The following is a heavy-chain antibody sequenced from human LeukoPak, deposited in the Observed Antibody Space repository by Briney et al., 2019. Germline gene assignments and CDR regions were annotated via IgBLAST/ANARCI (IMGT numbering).Heavy chain of an antibody. CDR3: AKVDVSGYGSGSSYGMDV. CDR2: ISGSGGTT. D-gene: IGHD3-10*01. J-gene: IGHJ6*02. Sequence: PGGSLRLSCAASGFTFSIYDMSWVRPAPGKGLEWVSAISGSGGTTYYADSVKGRFTISRDNSKNTLYLQMNSLRAEDTAVYYCAKVDVSGYGSGSSYGMDVWGQGTTVTVSS. V-gene: IGHV3-23*01. CDR1: GFTFSIYD.